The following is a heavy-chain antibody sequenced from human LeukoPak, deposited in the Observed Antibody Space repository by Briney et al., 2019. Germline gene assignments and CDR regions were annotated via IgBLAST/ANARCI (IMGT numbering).Heavy chain of an antibody. J-gene: IGHJ4*02. D-gene: IGHD4-23*01. CDR3: ARGRPHGNDY. CDR1: GFTFSLYA. CDR2: MSYDGGQE. Sequence: PGGSLRLSCTASGFTFSLYAMHWVRQCPGKGLEWVAVMSYDGGQEFYAESVKGRFTISRDNAKNTLYLQMNSLRVEDTAVYYCARGRPHGNDYWGQGTLVTVSS. V-gene: IGHV3-30*04.